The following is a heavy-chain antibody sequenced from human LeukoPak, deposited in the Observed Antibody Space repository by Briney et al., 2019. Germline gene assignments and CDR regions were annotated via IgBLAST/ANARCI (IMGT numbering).Heavy chain of an antibody. V-gene: IGHV3-30*18. CDR1: GFTFSSYG. J-gene: IGHJ4*02. CDR2: ISYDGSNK. Sequence: PGGSLRLSCAASGFTFSSYGMHWVRQAPGKGLEWVALISYDGSNKYYADSVKGRFTISRDNSKNTLYLQINSLRADDTAVYYCAKGGDYSGSGSYYNDYSFWGRGTLVTVSS. D-gene: IGHD3-10*01. CDR3: AKGGDYSGSGSYYNDYSF.